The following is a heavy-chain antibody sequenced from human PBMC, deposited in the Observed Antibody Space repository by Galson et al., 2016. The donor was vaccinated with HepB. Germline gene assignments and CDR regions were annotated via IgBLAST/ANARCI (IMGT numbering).Heavy chain of an antibody. CDR2: ISSDGSSK. V-gene: IGHV3-30-3*01. Sequence: SRFTFSSYAFHWVRRAPGKGLEWVAVISSDGSSKYYADSVKGRFTISRDTSKNTLFLQMDSLRAEDTAVYYCARAGFYGSGIYHYYAMNVWGQGTTVTVSS. D-gene: IGHD3-10*01. J-gene: IGHJ6*02. CDR1: RFTFSSYA. CDR3: ARAGFYGSGIYHYYAMNV.